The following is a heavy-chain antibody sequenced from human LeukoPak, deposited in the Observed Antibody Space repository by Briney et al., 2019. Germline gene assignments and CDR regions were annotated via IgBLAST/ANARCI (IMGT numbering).Heavy chain of an antibody. Sequence: GESLRLSCAASGFTFSSYGMHWVRQAPGKGLEWVAFIRYDGSNKYYADSVKGRFTISRDNSKNTLYLQMNSLGAEDTAVYYCARLHGYDDSGRDNNMDVWGQGTTVTVSS. CDR3: ARLHGYDDSGRDNNMDV. V-gene: IGHV3-30*02. D-gene: IGHD3-10*01. CDR1: GFTFSSYG. J-gene: IGHJ6*02. CDR2: IRYDGSNK.